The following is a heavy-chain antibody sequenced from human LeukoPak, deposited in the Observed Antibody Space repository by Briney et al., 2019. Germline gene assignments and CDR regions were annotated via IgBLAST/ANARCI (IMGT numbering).Heavy chain of an antibody. D-gene: IGHD3-22*01. CDR3: VTETNYYDTSGTLFDY. CDR1: GFTFSSYG. CDR2: ISSSGNIV. Sequence: GGSLRLSCAASGFTFSSYGMHWVRQAPGKGLERVSYISSSGNIVHSADSVKGRFTISRDNAKNSLYLQMNSLRAEDTALYYCVTETNYYDTSGTLFDYWGQGTLVTVSS. V-gene: IGHV3-48*01. J-gene: IGHJ4*02.